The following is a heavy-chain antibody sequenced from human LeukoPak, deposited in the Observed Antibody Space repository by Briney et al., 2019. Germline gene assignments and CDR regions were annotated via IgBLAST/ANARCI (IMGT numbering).Heavy chain of an antibody. CDR2: IYTSGST. J-gene: IGHJ3*02. V-gene: IGHV4-61*02. Sequence: SQTLSLTCTVSGGSISSGTYYWSWIRQPAGKGLEWIGRIYTSGSTKYNPSLKSRVTISVDTSKNQFYLNLRSVTAADTAVYYCARVGGITMIVVLIMDAFDIWGQGAMVTVSS. CDR3: ARVGGITMIVVLIMDAFDI. D-gene: IGHD3-22*01. CDR1: GGSISSGTYY.